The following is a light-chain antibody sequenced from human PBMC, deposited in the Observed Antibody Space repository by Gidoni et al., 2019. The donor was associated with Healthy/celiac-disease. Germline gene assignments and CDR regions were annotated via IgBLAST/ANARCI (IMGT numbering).Light chain of an antibody. CDR3: QQLNSYPRT. CDR1: QGISSY. CDR2: AAS. J-gene: IGKJ2*01. Sequence: IHLTPSPSFLSASVGDRVTITCRASQGISSYLAWYQQKPGKVPNLLIYAASTLQSGVPSRFSGSGSGTEFTLTISSLQPEDFATYYCQQLNSYPRTFGQGTKLEIK. V-gene: IGKV1-9*01.